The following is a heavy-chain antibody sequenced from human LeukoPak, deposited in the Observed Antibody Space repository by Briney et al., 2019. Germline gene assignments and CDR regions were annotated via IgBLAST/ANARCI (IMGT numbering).Heavy chain of an antibody. CDR2: IYYSVTT. D-gene: IGHD6-19*01. CDR1: GGSFSSRSYY. V-gene: IGHV4-39*01. CDR3: ARFRGGWFFGY. J-gene: IGHJ4*02. Sequence: SETLSLTCSVTGGSFSSRSYYWGWIRQPPGKGLEWIGSIYYSVTTYYNPSLKSRVTISVDTSKNQFSLKLSSVTAADTAVYYCARFRGGWFFGYWGQGTLVAVSS.